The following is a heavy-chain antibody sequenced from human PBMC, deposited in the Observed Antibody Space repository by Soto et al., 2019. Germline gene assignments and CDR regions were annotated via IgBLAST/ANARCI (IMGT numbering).Heavy chain of an antibody. Sequence: GGSLRLSCVASGFTFRTYTMNWVRQAPGKGLEWVSGIRGFSPYTFYAESVKGRFTISRDNAKNSLYLQMNSLGVEDTAVYYCARDRGYDAHDYYYNAMDVWGQGTTVTVS. J-gene: IGHJ6*02. CDR2: IRGFSPYT. CDR3: ARDRGYDAHDYYYNAMDV. D-gene: IGHD2-15*01. V-gene: IGHV3-21*01. CDR1: GFTFRTYT.